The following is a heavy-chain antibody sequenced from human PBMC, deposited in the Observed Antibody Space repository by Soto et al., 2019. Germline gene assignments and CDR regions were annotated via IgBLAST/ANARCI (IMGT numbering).Heavy chain of an antibody. CDR3: ARGNWNDGGYYYGMDV. V-gene: IGHV6-1*01. Sequence: SQTLSLTCSISGDSVSSNVAAWNWIRQSPSGGLQWLGRTYYRSKWYSEYAPSVKSRITINPDTAKNQFALQLKSVTPDDSGVYYCARGNWNDGGYYYGMDVWGQGITVTVSS. D-gene: IGHD1-1*01. CDR1: GDSVSSNVAA. CDR2: TYYRSKWYS. J-gene: IGHJ6*02.